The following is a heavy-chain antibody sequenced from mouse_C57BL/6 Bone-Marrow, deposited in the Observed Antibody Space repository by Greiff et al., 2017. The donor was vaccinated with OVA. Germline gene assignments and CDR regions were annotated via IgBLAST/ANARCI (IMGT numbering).Heavy chain of an antibody. CDR2: ISSGGDYI. J-gene: IGHJ3*01. Sequence: EVMLVESGEGLVKPGGSLKLSCAASGFTFSSYAMSWVRQTPEKRLEWVAYISSGGDYIYYADTVKGRFTISRDNARNTLYLQMSSLKSEDTAMYYCTRVDSSGYGFAYWGQGTLVTVSA. V-gene: IGHV5-9-1*02. CDR3: TRVDSSGYGFAY. CDR1: GFTFSSYA. D-gene: IGHD3-2*02.